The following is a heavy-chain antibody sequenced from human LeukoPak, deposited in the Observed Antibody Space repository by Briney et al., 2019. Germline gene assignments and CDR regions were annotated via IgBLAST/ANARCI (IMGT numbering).Heavy chain of an antibody. V-gene: IGHV4-34*01. CDR2: SNHFGST. D-gene: IGHD3-10*01. Sequence: SETLSLTCAVSGESFSGYFWTWIRQPPGKGLEWIGESNHFGSTDYNPSLKSRVTISVDTSKKQFSLNVRSVTDADTVVSFCARGRLPLWSFPLPYNHYAIDVWGQGTTVTVSS. CDR1: GESFSGYF. CDR3: ARGRLPLWSFPLPYNHYAIDV. J-gene: IGHJ6*02.